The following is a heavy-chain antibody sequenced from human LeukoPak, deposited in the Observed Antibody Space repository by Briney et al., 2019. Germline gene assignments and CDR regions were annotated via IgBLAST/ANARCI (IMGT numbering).Heavy chain of an antibody. CDR3: SKWVDYDVLTGYYASDF. J-gene: IGHJ4*02. CDR2: IVGSGGNT. CDR1: GFTFSNHS. D-gene: IGHD3-9*01. V-gene: IGHV3-23*01. Sequence: QPGASLTPSCAAYGFTFSNHSTSWVRQAPGKGMAWVSSIVGSGGNTSYAPSVKGRFSISRDSSKHTLFLQMNSLRVEDTALYYCSKWVDYDVLTGYYASDFWGQGTLVTVSS.